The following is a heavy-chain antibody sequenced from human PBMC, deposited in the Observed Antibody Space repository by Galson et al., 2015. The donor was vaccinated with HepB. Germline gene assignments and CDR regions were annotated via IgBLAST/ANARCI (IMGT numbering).Heavy chain of an antibody. V-gene: IGHV3-30*18. D-gene: IGHD5-24*01. CDR3: AKEGRWLQLGGGDFDF. CDR1: GFTFNKYA. CDR2: ISYDGRNK. J-gene: IGHJ4*02. Sequence: SLRLSCAASGFTFNKYAIHWVRQAPGKGLEWVAVISYDGRNKYYADSVKGRFTISRDNSKNTLYLQINRLRPDDTAVYFCAKEGRWLQLGGGDFDFWGQGTLVTVSS.